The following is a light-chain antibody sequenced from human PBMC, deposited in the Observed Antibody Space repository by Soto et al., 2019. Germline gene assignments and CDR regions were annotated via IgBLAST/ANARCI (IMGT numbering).Light chain of an antibody. CDR1: QTVSNTY. V-gene: IGKV3-20*01. Sequence: EIVLTQSPGTLSLSPGERATLSCRASQTVSNTYLAWYQQKPGQAPRLLIYGASSRATGIPDRFRGSGSGTDFPLTISRLEPEDFAVYYCQQFRGLWTFGPGTKVEIK. CDR2: GAS. CDR3: QQFRGLWT. J-gene: IGKJ1*01.